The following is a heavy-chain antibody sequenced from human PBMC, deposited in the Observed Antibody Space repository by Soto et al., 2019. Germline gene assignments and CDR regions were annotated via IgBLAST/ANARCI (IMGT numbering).Heavy chain of an antibody. CDR2: IYWDDDK. CDR1: GFSLSTGGVG. CDR3: AHRNVEVVEGSTNTFDY. V-gene: IGHV2-5*02. Sequence: QITLKESGPTLVKPTQPLTLTCTFSGFSLSTGGVGVGWIRQPPGKALEWLALIYWDDDKRYRTSLQNRLTITADTSYNQVVLSMSNMGPDDTATYYCAHRNVEVVEGSTNTFDYWGQGALVTVSS. J-gene: IGHJ4*02. D-gene: IGHD2-15*01.